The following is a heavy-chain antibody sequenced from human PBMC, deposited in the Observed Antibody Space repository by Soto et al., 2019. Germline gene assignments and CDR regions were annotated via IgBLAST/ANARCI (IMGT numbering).Heavy chain of an antibody. Sequence: SVKVSCKACGYTFTSYAMHCVRQAPGQRLEWMGWINAGNGNTKYSQKFQGRVTITKDTSKNQVVLTMTNMDPVDTATYYCAHKGYGDYPLDYWGQGTLVTVSS. CDR1: GYTFTSYA. CDR3: AHKGYGDYPLDY. J-gene: IGHJ4*02. V-gene: IGHV1-3*01. D-gene: IGHD4-17*01. CDR2: INAGNGNT.